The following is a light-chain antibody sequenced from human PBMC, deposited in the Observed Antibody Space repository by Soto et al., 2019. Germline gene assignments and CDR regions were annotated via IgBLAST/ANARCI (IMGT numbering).Light chain of an antibody. V-gene: IGKV3-20*01. CDR1: QSVSSNY. Sequence: EIVLTQSPGTLSFSPGERATLSRRASQSVSSNYLAWYQQKPGQAPRLLIYGASSRATGIPDRFSGSGSGTDFTLTISRLEPEDFAVYYCQQYGSSPMTFGQGTRLEIK. CDR2: GAS. J-gene: IGKJ5*01. CDR3: QQYGSSPMT.